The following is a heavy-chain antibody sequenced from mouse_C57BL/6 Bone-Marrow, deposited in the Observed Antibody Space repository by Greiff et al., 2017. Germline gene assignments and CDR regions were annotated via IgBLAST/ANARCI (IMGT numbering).Heavy chain of an antibody. CDR3: ALYDYDEAWFAY. D-gene: IGHD2-4*01. Sequence: QLQQPGAELVMPGASVKLSCKASGYTFTSYWMHWVKQRPGQGLEWIGEIDPSDSYTNYHQTFKGKSTLTVDKSSSTAYMQLSSLTSEDSAVYYCALYDYDEAWFAYWGQVTLVTVSA. CDR2: IDPSDSYT. V-gene: IGHV1-69*01. CDR1: GYTFTSYW. J-gene: IGHJ3*01.